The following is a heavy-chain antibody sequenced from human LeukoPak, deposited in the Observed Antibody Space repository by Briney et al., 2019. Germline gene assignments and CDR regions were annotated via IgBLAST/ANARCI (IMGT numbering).Heavy chain of an antibody. CDR1: GFTFSSYG. Sequence: GGSLRLSCAASGFTFSSYGTHWVRQAPGKGLEWVAFIRYDGSNKYYADSVKGRFTISRDNSKNTLYLQMNSLRAEDTAVYYCAKDHSYDILTGYSPGAYFDYWGQGTLVTVSS. CDR2: IRYDGSNK. D-gene: IGHD3-9*01. CDR3: AKDHSYDILTGYSPGAYFDY. V-gene: IGHV3-30*02. J-gene: IGHJ4*02.